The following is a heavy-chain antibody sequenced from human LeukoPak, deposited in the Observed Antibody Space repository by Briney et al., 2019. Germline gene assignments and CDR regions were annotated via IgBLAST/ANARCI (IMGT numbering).Heavy chain of an antibody. CDR2: IYTSGST. V-gene: IGHV4-61*02. J-gene: IGHJ3*02. Sequence: SETLSLTCTVSGGSISSGSYYWSWIRQPAGKGLEWIGRIYTSGSTNYNPSLKSRVTISVDTSKNQFSLKLSSVTAADTAVYYCARSDSSGYPRPMLFDIWGQGTMVTVSS. D-gene: IGHD3-22*01. CDR1: GGSISSGSYY. CDR3: ARSDSSGYPRPMLFDI.